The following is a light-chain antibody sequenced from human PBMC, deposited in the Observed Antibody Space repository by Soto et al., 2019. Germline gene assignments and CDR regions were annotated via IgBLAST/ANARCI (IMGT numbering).Light chain of an antibody. V-gene: IGLV3-21*04. CDR1: NIGGKS. CDR2: YDS. CDR3: QVWDSSSDHPV. Sequence: SYELTQPPSVSVAPGKTARITCGGNNIGGKSVHWYQQKPGQAPVLVIYYDSDRPSAIPERFSGSNSGTTATLTISRVEAGDEADYYCQVWDSSSDHPVFGGGTKLTVL. J-gene: IGLJ2*01.